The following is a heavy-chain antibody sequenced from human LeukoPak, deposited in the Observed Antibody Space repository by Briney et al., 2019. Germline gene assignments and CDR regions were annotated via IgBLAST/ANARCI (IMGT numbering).Heavy chain of an antibody. V-gene: IGHV1-18*01. CDR1: GYTFNTYG. CDR2: ISAYNGNT. CDR3: ARDCSGGSCYSDYFDY. J-gene: IGHJ4*02. D-gene: IGHD2-15*01. Sequence: GASVKVSCKASGYTFNTYGISWVRQAPGQGLEWMGWISAYNGNTNYAQKLQGRVTMTTDTSTSTAYMELRSLRSDDTAVYYCARDCSGGSCYSDYFDYWGQGTLVTVSS.